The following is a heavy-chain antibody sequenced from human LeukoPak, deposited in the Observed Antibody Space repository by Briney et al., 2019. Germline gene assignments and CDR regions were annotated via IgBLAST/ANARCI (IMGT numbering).Heavy chain of an antibody. CDR2: IYYSGST. D-gene: IGHD5-18*01. CDR1: GGSISSSSYY. V-gene: IGHV4-39*07. Sequence: SETLSLTCTVSGGSISSSSYYWGWIRLPPGKGLEWIGSIYYSGSTYYNPSLKSRVTISVDTSKNQFSLKLSSVTAADTAVYYCARRQLWPELWDYWGQGTLVTVSS. J-gene: IGHJ4*02. CDR3: ARRQLWPELWDY.